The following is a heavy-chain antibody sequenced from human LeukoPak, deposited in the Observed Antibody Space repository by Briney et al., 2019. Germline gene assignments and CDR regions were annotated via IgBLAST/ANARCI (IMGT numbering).Heavy chain of an antibody. D-gene: IGHD5-18*01. CDR3: AIELAYSRLDY. J-gene: IGHJ4*02. CDR1: GLTFSSSW. Sequence: PGGSLRLSCAVSGLTFSSSWMDWARQAPGKGLEWVASINPDGNKKYSADSVKGRFTISRDNAENSLYLQMNRLRVEDTPFYYCAIELAYSRLDYWGQGMLVTVSS. CDR2: INPDGNKK. V-gene: IGHV3-7*01.